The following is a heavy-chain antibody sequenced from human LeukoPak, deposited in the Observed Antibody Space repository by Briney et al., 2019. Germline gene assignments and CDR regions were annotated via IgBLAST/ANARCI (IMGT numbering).Heavy chain of an antibody. D-gene: IGHD6-6*01. J-gene: IGHJ6*02. Sequence: PGGSLRLSCAASGFTFSSYGMHWVRQAPGKGLEWVAVIWYDGSNKYYADSVKGRFTISRDNSKNTLYLQMNSLRAEDTAVYYCARGGRAARAIYCYYGMDVWGQGTTVTVSS. CDR1: GFTFSSYG. CDR2: IWYDGSNK. CDR3: ARGGRAARAIYCYYGMDV. V-gene: IGHV3-33*01.